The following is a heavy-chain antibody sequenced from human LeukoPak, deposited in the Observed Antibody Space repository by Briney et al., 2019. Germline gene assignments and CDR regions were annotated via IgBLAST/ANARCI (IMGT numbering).Heavy chain of an antibody. Sequence: WGSLSLSCAASGFTFSTYAMSWVRQTPGKGLEWDAAISGDNPGTYHANSVKGRFTISRDNSKNTLHLQMSGLRAEDTASYYCAKAPVGHCSGAFCYHFDSWGQGTLVTVSS. J-gene: IGHJ4*02. V-gene: IGHV3-23*01. CDR3: AKAPVGHCSGAFCYHFDS. CDR2: ISGDNPGT. D-gene: IGHD2-15*01. CDR1: GFTFSTYA.